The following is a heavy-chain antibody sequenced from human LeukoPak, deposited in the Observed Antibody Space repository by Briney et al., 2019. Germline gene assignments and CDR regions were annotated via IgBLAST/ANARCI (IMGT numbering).Heavy chain of an antibody. CDR2: MRRGSDVK. J-gene: IGHJ4*02. CDR3: ARAYSRESGYDFVFEN. V-gene: IGHV3-11*06. Sequence: PGGSLRLSCAGSGFTFSDYYMAWIRQAPGKGLQRISYMRRGSDVKTYADSVKGRFTISRDNSKNTVYLEMNSLRAEDTAVYYCARAYSRESGYDFVFENWGQGTLVSVSS. D-gene: IGHD5-12*01. CDR1: GFTFSDYY.